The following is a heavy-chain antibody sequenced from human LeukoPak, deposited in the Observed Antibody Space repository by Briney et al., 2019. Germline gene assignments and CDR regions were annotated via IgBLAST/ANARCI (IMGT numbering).Heavy chain of an antibody. CDR2: IKQDGSEK. J-gene: IGHJ3*02. D-gene: IGHD2-2*01. Sequence: GGSLRLSCAASGFTLSSYWMSWVRQAPGKGLEWVANIKQDGSEKYYVDSVKGRFTISRDNAKNSLYLQMNSLRAEDTAVYYCASLKAWSSTNSDAFDIWGQGTMVTVSS. CDR3: ASLKAWSSTNSDAFDI. V-gene: IGHV3-7*01. CDR1: GFTLSSYW.